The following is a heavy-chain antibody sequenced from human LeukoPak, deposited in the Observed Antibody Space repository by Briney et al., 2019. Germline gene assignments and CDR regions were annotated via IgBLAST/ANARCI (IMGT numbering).Heavy chain of an antibody. J-gene: IGHJ4*02. V-gene: IGHV4-39*01. Sequence: PSGTLCLTCAVSGVAISSNSYNWGRLPQPPGQGREWVVSIYYSGSTYYNPSLNSRITISVYTTKNQFSLKLSSVTSADTAVYYCASTNQPFDYWGQGNLVTVSS. CDR3: ASTNQPFDY. CDR2: IYYSGST. D-gene: IGHD2-2*01. CDR1: GVAISSNSYN.